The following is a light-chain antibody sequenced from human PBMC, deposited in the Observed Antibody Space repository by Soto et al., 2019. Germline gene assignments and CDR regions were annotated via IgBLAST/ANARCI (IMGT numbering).Light chain of an antibody. CDR1: SSNIGAGYD. V-gene: IGLV1-40*01. J-gene: IGLJ1*01. CDR3: QSYDSSLSGA. CDR2: GNI. Sequence: QSVLTQPPSVSGAPGQRVTISCTGSSSNIGAGYDVHWYQQRPGTAPKLLIFGNINRPSGVPDRFSGSKSGTSASLAITGLQAEDEADYYCQSYDSSLSGAFGTGTKVTVL.